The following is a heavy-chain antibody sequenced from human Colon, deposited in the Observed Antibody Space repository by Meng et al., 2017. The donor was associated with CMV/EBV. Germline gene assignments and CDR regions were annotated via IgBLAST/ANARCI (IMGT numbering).Heavy chain of an antibody. Sequence: GGSLRLSCTASGFTFGDYAMSWVRQAPGKGLEWLSYTSNGGDTTHYADSVKGRFTISRDNAKNSLYLQMNSLRAEDTAVYYCARTHDAFDIWGQGTMVTVSS. CDR3: ARTHDAFDI. V-gene: IGHV3-11*01. CDR2: TSNGGDTT. J-gene: IGHJ3*02. CDR1: GFTFGDYA.